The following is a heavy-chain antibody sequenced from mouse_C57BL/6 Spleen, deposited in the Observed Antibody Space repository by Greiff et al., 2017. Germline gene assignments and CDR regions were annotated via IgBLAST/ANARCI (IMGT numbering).Heavy chain of an antibody. D-gene: IGHD4-1*01. CDR3: ARGELGFDY. CDR2: ISDGGSYT. Sequence: EVKLVESGGGLVKPGGSLKLSCAASGFTFSSYAMSWVRQTPEKRLEWVATISDGGSYTYYPDNVKGRFTISRDNAKNNLYLQMSHLESEDTAMYYCARGELGFDYWGQGTTLTVSS. V-gene: IGHV5-4*03. CDR1: GFTFSSYA. J-gene: IGHJ2*01.